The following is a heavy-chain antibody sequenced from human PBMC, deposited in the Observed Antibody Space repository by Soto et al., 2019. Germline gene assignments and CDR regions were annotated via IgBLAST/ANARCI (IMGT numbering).Heavy chain of an antibody. D-gene: IGHD6-19*01. CDR2: ISGSGGST. J-gene: IGHJ3*02. Sequence: WWSLRLSCSASVFTFSSYAMSWFRQAPGKGLEWVSAISGSGGSTYYADSVKGRFTISRDNSKNTLYLQMNSLRAEDTAVYYCAKDQPMIAEAHLAFDIWGQGTMVTVSS. CDR1: VFTFSSYA. V-gene: IGHV3-23*01. CDR3: AKDQPMIAEAHLAFDI.